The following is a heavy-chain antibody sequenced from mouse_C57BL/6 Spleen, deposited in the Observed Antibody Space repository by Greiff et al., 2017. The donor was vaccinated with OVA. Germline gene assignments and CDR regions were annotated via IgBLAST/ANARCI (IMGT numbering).Heavy chain of an antibody. J-gene: IGHJ2*01. V-gene: IGHV1-15*01. CDR2: IDPETGGT. D-gene: IGHD4-1*01. Sequence: VQLQQSGAELVRPGASVTLSCKASGYTFTDYEMHWVKQTPVHGLEWIGAIDPETGGTAYNQKFKGKAILTADKSSSTAYMELRSLTSEDSAVYYCTRRGLTGTRGVDYWGQGTTLTVSS. CDR1: GYTFTDYE. CDR3: TRRGLTGTRGVDY.